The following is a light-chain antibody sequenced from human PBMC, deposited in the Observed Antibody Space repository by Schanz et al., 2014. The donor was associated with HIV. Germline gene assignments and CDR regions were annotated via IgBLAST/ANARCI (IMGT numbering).Light chain of an antibody. CDR1: NTDIGHYNY. CDR3: CSYAGSSTVV. CDR2: DVT. Sequence: QSALTQPASVSGSLGQAITISCTGTNTDIGHYNYVSWYQQHPGKAPKLIIYDVTSRPSGVSSRFSGSKSGNTASLTISGLQAEDEADYYCCSYAGSSTVVFGGGTKLTVL. V-gene: IGLV2-14*03. J-gene: IGLJ3*02.